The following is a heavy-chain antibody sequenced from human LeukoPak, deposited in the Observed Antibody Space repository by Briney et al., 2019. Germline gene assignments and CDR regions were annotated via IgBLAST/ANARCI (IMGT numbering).Heavy chain of an antibody. CDR3: ARDREWIYSDY. CDR2: ISDSGGST. V-gene: IGHV3-23*01. CDR1: GFTFSSYA. D-gene: IGHD5-12*01. Sequence: GGSLRLSCAVSGFTFSSYAVSWVRQAPGKGLEWVSTISDSGGSTYYADSVKGRFTISRDNAKNSLYLQMNSLRAEDTAVYYCARDREWIYSDYWGQGTLVTVSS. J-gene: IGHJ4*02.